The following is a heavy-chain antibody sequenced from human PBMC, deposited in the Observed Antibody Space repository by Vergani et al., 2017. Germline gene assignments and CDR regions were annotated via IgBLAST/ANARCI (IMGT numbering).Heavy chain of an antibody. D-gene: IGHD4/OR15-4a*01. Sequence: QVQLVQSGAEVMQPGSSVKVSCKASGATFSTYTMNWVRQAPGQGLEWMGNIIPISGTTNYAQKFQGRVTITSDESTSTAYKEVNRLRSEDTAMYYCASRAPLLYWGQGTLVTVSS. CDR3: ASRAPLLY. V-gene: IGHV1-69*18. J-gene: IGHJ4*02. CDR2: IIPISGTT. CDR1: GATFSTYT.